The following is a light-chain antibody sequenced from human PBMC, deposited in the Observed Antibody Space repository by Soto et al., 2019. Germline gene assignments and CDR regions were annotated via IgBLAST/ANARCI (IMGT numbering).Light chain of an antibody. V-gene: IGLV2-8*01. CDR3: SSYAGSSNV. J-gene: IGLJ1*01. CDR2: EVN. Sequence: QSALTQPASVSGSPGQSITISCTGTSSDVGGYNFVSWYQNHPGKAPKLMIYEVNKRPSGVPDRFSGSKSGNTASLTVSGLQAEDEADYYCSSYAGSSNVFGTGTKLTVL. CDR1: SSDVGGYNF.